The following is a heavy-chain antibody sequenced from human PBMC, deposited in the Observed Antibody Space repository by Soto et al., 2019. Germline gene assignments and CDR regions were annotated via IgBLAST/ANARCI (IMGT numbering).Heavy chain of an antibody. V-gene: IGHV3-74*01. J-gene: IGHJ4*02. CDR2: INSDGSST. CDR3: ASGGSSLNFDS. D-gene: IGHD6-6*01. Sequence: EVQLVESGGGLVQPGGSLRLSCAASGFTFRSYWMQWVRQAPGKGLVWVSWINSDGSSTSYADSVKGRFTISRDNAKNTLYLQMNSLRAADPAVYYCASGGSSLNFDSWGQGTLVTVSS. CDR1: GFTFRSYW.